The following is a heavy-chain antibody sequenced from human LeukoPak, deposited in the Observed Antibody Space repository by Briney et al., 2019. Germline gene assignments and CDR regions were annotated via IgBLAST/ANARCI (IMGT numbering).Heavy chain of an antibody. CDR3: ARNIGTAVLDF. CDR2: INPSGGGT. D-gene: IGHD5-12*01. J-gene: IGHJ4*02. CDR1: GYTLTNYY. V-gene: IGHV1-46*01. Sequence: ASVKVSCKASGYTLTNYYLHWVRQAPGQGLEWMGIINPSGGGTTYAQKFQGRLTITRDMSTTTFYMELSGLGSEDTAVYYCARNIGTAVLDFWGQGTLVSVAS.